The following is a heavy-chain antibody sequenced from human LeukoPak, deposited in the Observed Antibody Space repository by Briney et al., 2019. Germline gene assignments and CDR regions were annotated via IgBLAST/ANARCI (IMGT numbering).Heavy chain of an antibody. Sequence: ASVKVSCKASGNAFITYAMYWVRQAPGQRLEWMGWINDGDGDTRYSQRFQGRVTMTRDTSARTAYMELSSLRSEDTAVYYCASDAFDIWGPGTMVTVSS. CDR2: INDGDGDT. J-gene: IGHJ3*02. V-gene: IGHV1-3*01. CDR1: GNAFITYA. CDR3: ASDAFDI.